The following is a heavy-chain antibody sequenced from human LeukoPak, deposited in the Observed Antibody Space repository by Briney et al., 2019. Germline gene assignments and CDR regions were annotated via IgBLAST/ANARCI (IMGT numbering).Heavy chain of an antibody. D-gene: IGHD6-13*01. CDR2: FSRSGPDT. CDR1: GFTFGSSA. Sequence: GGSLRLSCAASGFTFGSSAMSWVRQAPGKGPEWVSTFSRSGPDTYYADSVKGRFTIFRDNSKNTLYLQMNSLRAEDAAVYYCAKGSLGSWYYFDYWGQGTLVTVSS. V-gene: IGHV3-23*01. CDR3: AKGSLGSWYYFDY. J-gene: IGHJ4*02.